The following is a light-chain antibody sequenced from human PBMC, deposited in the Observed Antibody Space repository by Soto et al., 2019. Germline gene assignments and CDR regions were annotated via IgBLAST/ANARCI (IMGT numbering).Light chain of an antibody. Sequence: EIVLTQSPGTLSLSPGERATLSCRASQSVNSDYLAWFQQKPGQAPRLLIYVASTRTTGIPDRFSGSGSGTDFTLTIGRLEPGDFAVYYCLHYGGSPLTFGQGTRLEIK. CDR3: LHYGGSPLT. V-gene: IGKV3-20*01. CDR2: VAS. CDR1: QSVNSDY. J-gene: IGKJ5*01.